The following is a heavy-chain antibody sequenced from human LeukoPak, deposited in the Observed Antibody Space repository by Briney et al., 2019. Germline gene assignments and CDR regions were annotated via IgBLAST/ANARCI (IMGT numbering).Heavy chain of an antibody. CDR3: ARHGKDIVVAYFDY. V-gene: IGHV4-38-2*01. CDR2: IYNSGST. CDR1: GYSLSSGYY. Sequence: SETLSLICAVSGYSLSSGYYWGWIRQPPGKGLEWIGSIYNSGSTYYNPSLKSRVTISVDTSKYQFSLKLSSVTAADTAVYYCARHGKDIVVAYFDYWGQGTLVTVSS. J-gene: IGHJ4*02. D-gene: IGHD2-2*01.